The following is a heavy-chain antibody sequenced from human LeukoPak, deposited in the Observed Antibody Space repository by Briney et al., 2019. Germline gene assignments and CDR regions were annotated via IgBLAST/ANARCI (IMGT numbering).Heavy chain of an antibody. CDR2: IYHSGRT. D-gene: IGHD1-26*01. CDR3: ARGVNSGYFDY. V-gene: IGHV4-38-2*02. CDR1: GYSISSGYY. Sequence: SETLSLTCTVSGYSISSGYYWGWIRQPPGKGLEWIGSIYHSGRTFYNPSLKSRVTISVDTSKNQFSLKLTSVTAADTAVYYCARGVNSGYFDYCGQGTLVTASS. J-gene: IGHJ4*02.